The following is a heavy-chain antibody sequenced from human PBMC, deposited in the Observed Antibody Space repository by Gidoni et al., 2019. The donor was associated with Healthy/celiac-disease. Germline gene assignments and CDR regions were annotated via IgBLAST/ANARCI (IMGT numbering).Heavy chain of an antibody. J-gene: IGHJ6*02. CDR2: IIPIFGTA. V-gene: IGHV1-69*01. CDR1: GGTFSSYT. D-gene: IGHD6-6*01. CDR3: ATSQAARPPNVPYYDYGMDV. Sequence: QVQLVQSGAEVKKPGSAVKVSCTASGGTFSSYTISWVRQAPGQWLEWMGGIIPIFGTATYAQKFQVRVTIPADESTSTAYMGLSSLSSEDTAVYYCATSQAARPPNVPYYDYGMDVWGQGTTVTVSS.